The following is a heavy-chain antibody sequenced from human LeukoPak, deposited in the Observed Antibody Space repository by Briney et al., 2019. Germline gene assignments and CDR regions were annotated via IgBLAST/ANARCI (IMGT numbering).Heavy chain of an antibody. Sequence: PSETLSLTSAVYGGSFSGYYWSCIRHPSPQGLDWIGEFNHSGSTNYIPSLKSRVTISVDTSKNQFSLKLSSGTAADTAVYYCARGRVVVVAANNWFDPWGQGTLDTVSS. D-gene: IGHD2-15*01. CDR1: GGSFSGYY. CDR2: FNHSGST. CDR3: ARGRVVVVAANNWFDP. V-gene: IGHV4-34*01. J-gene: IGHJ5*02.